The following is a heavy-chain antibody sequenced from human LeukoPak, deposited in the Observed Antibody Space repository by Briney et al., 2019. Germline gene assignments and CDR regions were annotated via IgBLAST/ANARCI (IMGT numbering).Heavy chain of an antibody. Sequence: SETLSLTCTVSGGSISSSSYYWGWIRQPPGKGLEWIGSIYYSGSTYYNPSLKSRVTISVDTSKNQFSLKLSSVTAADTAVYYCARETYYYDSSGYYFYYFDYWGQGTLVTVSS. V-gene: IGHV4-39*02. J-gene: IGHJ4*02. CDR1: GGSISSSSYY. CDR3: ARETYYYDSSGYYFYYFDY. CDR2: IYYSGST. D-gene: IGHD3-22*01.